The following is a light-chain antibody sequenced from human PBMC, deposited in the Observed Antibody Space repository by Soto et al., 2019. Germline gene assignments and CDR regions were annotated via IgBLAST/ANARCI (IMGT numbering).Light chain of an antibody. J-gene: IGKJ1*01. CDR1: QSVSSSY. CDR2: GAS. V-gene: IGKV3-20*01. Sequence: EIVLTQSPGTLSLSPGERATLSCRASQSVSSSYLAWYQQKPGQAPRLLIYGASSRATGIPDRFSGSGSGTDFTLTISRLEPEDFAVYYCQQYGSSPETFGKRTKV. CDR3: QQYGSSPET.